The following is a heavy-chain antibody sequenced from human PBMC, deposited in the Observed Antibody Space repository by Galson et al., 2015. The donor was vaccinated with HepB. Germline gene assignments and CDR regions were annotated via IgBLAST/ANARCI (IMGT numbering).Heavy chain of an antibody. V-gene: IGHV3-66*01. D-gene: IGHD6-19*01. Sequence: SLRLSCAASGFTVSSNYMSWVRQAPGKGLEWVSVIYSGGSTYYADSVKDRFAIYRDKSKNTLYLQMNSLRAEDTAVYYCARVILSLRIAVAGPVYGMDVWGQGTTVTVSS. CDR2: IYSGGST. CDR3: ARVILSLRIAVAGPVYGMDV. CDR1: GFTVSSNY. J-gene: IGHJ6*02.